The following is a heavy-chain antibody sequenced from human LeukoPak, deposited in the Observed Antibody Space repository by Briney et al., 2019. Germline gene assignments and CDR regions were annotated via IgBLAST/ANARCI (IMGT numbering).Heavy chain of an antibody. V-gene: IGHV3-13*01. D-gene: IGHD3-9*01. CDR3: ARGERGDLRSLDWLPSWYLDL. J-gene: IGHJ2*01. CDR2: IGPAGDT. CDR1: GFSSSTYD. Sequence: PGGSLRLSCAASGFSSSTYDMYWVRQITGKRLEWVSTIGPAGDTYYPDSVKGRFTMSRDNGKNSLYLQMNSLRAADTAVYYCARGERGDLRSLDWLPSWYLDLWGRGTLVTVSS.